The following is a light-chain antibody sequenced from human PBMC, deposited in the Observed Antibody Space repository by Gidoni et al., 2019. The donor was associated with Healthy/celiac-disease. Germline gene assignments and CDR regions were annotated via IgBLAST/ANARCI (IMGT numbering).Light chain of an antibody. J-gene: IGKJ1*01. CDR3: QQYNNWPPWT. CDR1: RSGSSN. V-gene: IGKV3-15*01. Sequence: EIVMTQSPATLSVSPGERATLSCRASRSGSSNLAWYQQKHGQAPRLLIYGASTRATGIPARFSGSGSGTEFTLTISSLQSEDFAVYYCQQYNNWPPWTFGQGTKVEI. CDR2: GAS.